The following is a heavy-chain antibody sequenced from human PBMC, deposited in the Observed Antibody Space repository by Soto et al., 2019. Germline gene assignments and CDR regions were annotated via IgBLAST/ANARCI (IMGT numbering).Heavy chain of an antibody. V-gene: IGHV1-2*04. CDR1: GYTFTGYY. Sequence: ASVKVSCKASGYTFTGYYMHWVRQAPGQGLEWMGWINPNSGGTNYAQKFQGWVTMTRDTSISTAYMELSRLRSDATAVYYCARATGSRAPGAFDIWGHGTMVTVSS. J-gene: IGHJ3*02. CDR2: INPNSGGT. CDR3: ARATGSRAPGAFDI. D-gene: IGHD1-1*01.